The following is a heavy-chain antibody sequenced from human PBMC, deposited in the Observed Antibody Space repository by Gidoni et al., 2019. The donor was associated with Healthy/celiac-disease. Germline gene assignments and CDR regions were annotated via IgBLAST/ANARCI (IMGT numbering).Heavy chain of an antibody. V-gene: IGHV3-23*01. D-gene: IGHD6-19*01. J-gene: IGHJ3*02. CDR2: ISGSGGST. Sequence: EVQLLESGGGLVQPGGSLRLSCAASAFTFSSYAMSWVRQAPGKGLEWVSAISGSGGSTYYADSVKGRFTISRDNSKNTLYLQMNSLRAEDTAVYYCAKDGTYSSGWYSAFDIWGQGTMVTVSS. CDR3: AKDGTYSSGWYSAFDI. CDR1: AFTFSSYA.